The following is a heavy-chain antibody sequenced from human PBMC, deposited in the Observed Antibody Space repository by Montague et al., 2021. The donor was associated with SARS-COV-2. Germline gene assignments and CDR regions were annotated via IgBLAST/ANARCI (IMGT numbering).Heavy chain of an antibody. J-gene: IGHJ4*02. CDR3: AKDPHYDFWSGFYFDY. D-gene: IGHD3-3*01. Sequence: SLRLSCAASGFTFSSYAMSWVRQAPGKGLEWVSTISGSGGSTYYADSVKGRFTISRDNSKNTLYLQMNSLRAEDTAVYYCAKDPHYDFWSGFYFDYWCQGTLVTVSS. CDR1: GFTFSSYA. V-gene: IGHV3-23*01. CDR2: ISGSGGST.